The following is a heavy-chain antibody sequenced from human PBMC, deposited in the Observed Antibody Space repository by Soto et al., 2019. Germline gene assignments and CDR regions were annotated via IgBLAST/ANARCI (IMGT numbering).Heavy chain of an antibody. V-gene: IGHV1-69*13. D-gene: IGHD3-10*01. CDR2: IIPIFGTA. Sequence: SVKVSCKASGGTSSSYAISWVRQAPGQGLEWMGGIIPIFGTANYAQKFQGRVTITADESTSTAYMELSSPRSEDTAVYYCARGYYYGSGGAPEFDYWGQGTLVTVSS. CDR3: ARGYYYGSGGAPEFDY. J-gene: IGHJ4*02. CDR1: GGTSSSYA.